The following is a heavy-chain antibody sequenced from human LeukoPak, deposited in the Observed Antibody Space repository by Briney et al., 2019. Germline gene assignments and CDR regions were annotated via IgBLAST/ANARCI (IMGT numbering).Heavy chain of an antibody. V-gene: IGHV3-7*03. CDR3: AKGPDYDFLTPIDH. CDR2: IKQDGSEK. J-gene: IGHJ4*02. CDR1: GFTFSTYW. D-gene: IGHD3-9*01. Sequence: PGGSLRLSCAASGFTFSTYWMTWVRQAPGKGLEWVANIKQDGSEKYFVDSVKGRFTISRDNANNSLYLQMNSLRVEDMALYYCAKGPDYDFLTPIDHWGQGTLVTVSS.